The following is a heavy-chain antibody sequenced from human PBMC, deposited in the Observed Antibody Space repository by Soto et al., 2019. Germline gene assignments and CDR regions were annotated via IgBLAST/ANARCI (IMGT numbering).Heavy chain of an antibody. CDR1: GFTFSTKW. D-gene: IGHD3-9*01. CDR2: ISSSSSYT. Sequence: GGSLRLSCAASGFTFSTKWMHWVRQAPGKGLEWVSYISSSSSYTNYADSVKGRFTISRDNAKNSLYLQMNSLRAEDTAVYYCARDRINYDILTGYYSPPPGAFDIWGQGTMVTVSS. J-gene: IGHJ3*02. CDR3: ARDRINYDILTGYYSPPPGAFDI. V-gene: IGHV3-11*05.